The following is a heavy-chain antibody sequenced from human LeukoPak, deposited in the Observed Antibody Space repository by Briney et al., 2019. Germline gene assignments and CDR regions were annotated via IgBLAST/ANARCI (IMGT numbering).Heavy chain of an antibody. CDR3: ARGLAAVGSGWYFDY. D-gene: IGHD6-19*01. V-gene: IGHV4-4*07. CDR2: IYTSGST. J-gene: IGHJ4*02. CDR1: GGSISSYY. Sequence: PSETLSLTCTVSGGSISSYYWSWIRQPAGKGLGWIGRIYTSGSTNYNPSLKSRVTMSVDTSKNQFSLKLSSVTAADTAVYYCARGLAAVGSGWYFDYWGQGTLVTVSS.